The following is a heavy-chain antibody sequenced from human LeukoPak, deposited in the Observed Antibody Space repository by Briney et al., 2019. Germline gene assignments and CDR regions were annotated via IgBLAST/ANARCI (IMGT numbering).Heavy chain of an antibody. CDR2: INLNSGGT. Sequence: GPSVKVSRKASGYTFTGYYMHWGRQAPGHGLEWMGWINLNSGGTTYAKTSQGRVPMTRDTTISTAYMEVSKLRSDDTAVYYCARGTDGHHMDVWGKGTTVTVSS. J-gene: IGHJ6*03. CDR3: ARGTDGHHMDV. CDR1: GYTFTGYY. V-gene: IGHV1-2*02. D-gene: IGHD2-8*01.